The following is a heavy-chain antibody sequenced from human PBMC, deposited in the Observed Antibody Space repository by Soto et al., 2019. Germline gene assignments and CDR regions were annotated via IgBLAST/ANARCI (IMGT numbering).Heavy chain of an antibody. Sequence: GGSLRLSCAASGFTFSNAWMNWVRQAPGKGLEWVGRIKRQTDGGTTDYAAPVKGRFTISRDDSKNTLHLQMNRLKTEDTAVYYCTAVLSFVRTVYGMDVWGQGTTVTVSS. CDR3: TAVLSFVRTVYGMDV. CDR1: GFTFSNAW. CDR2: IKRQTDGGTT. J-gene: IGHJ6*02. V-gene: IGHV3-15*07. D-gene: IGHD6-6*01.